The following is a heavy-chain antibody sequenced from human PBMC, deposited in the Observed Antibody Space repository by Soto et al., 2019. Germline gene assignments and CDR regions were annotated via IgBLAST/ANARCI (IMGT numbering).Heavy chain of an antibody. V-gene: IGHV4-59*08. CDR2: IYYSGST. CDR1: GGSISSYY. J-gene: IGHJ5*02. CDR3: ARLPYCSGGSCYSGWFDP. Sequence: QVQLQESGPGLVKPSETLSLTCTVSGGSISSYYWSWIRQPPGKGLEWIGYIYYSGSTNYNPSLTSRVTISVDTSKNQFSLKLSSVPAADTAVYYWARLPYCSGGSCYSGWFDPWGQGTLVTVSS. D-gene: IGHD2-15*01.